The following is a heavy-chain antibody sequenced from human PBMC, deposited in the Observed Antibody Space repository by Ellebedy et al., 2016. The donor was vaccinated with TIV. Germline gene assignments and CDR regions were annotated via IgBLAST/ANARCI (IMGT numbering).Heavy chain of an antibody. D-gene: IGHD6-19*01. CDR2: INYRGTT. V-gene: IGHV4-39*01. Sequence: MPSETLSLTCTVSGGSINSDSSNWGWLRQPPGTGLHWIGRINYRGTTFYHPSLKSRVTIFVDTSKNQFSLNLTSVTATDTAVYYCSRLGGGWYLREFDFWGQGTLATVSS. J-gene: IGHJ4*02. CDR1: GGSINSDSSN. CDR3: SRLGGGWYLREFDF.